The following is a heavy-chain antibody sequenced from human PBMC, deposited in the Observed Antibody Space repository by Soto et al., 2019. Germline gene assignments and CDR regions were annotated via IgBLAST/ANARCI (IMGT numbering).Heavy chain of an antibody. CDR3: AKWELLHFDYGMDV. Sequence: PGGSLRLSCAASGFTFRSYAMTWVRQAPGKGLEWVSGISGSGGDTYYADSVKGRFTISRDNSKNTLYLQKNTLRAEDTAVYYCAKWELLHFDYGMDVWGQGTTVTVSS. CDR1: GFTFRSYA. D-gene: IGHD1-26*01. J-gene: IGHJ6*02. CDR2: ISGSGGDT. V-gene: IGHV3-23*01.